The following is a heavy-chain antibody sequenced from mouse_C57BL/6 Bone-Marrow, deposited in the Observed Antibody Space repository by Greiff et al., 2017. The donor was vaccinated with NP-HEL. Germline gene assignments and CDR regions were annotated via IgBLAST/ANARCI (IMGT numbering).Heavy chain of an antibody. CDR1: GYAFSSSW. D-gene: IGHD4-1*01. Sequence: QVQLQQSGPELVKPGASVKISCKASGYAFSSSWMNWVKQRPGKGLEWIGRFYPGDGDTNYNGKFKGKATLTADKSSSTAYMQRSSLTSEDSAVYFCAGRRTGTDWGQGTTRTVSS. CDR3: AGRRTGTD. V-gene: IGHV1-82*01. CDR2: FYPGDGDT. J-gene: IGHJ2*01.